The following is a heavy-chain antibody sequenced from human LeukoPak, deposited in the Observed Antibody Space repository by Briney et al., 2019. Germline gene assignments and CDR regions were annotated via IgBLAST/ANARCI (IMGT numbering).Heavy chain of an antibody. J-gene: IGHJ4*02. CDR3: ATDPYYDSSGYYSENY. CDR1: GYTFTSYG. Sequence: SVKVSCKASGYTFTSYGISWVRQAPGQGLEWMGGIIPIFGTANYAQKFQGRVTITADESTSTAYMELSSLRSEDTAVYYCATDPYYDSSGYYSENYWGQGTLVTVSS. D-gene: IGHD3-22*01. CDR2: IIPIFGTA. V-gene: IGHV1-69*13.